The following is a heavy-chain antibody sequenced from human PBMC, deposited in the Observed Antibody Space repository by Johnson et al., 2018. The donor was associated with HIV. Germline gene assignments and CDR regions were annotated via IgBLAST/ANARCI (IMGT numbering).Heavy chain of an antibody. CDR3: AKDNVVGALTIWGNRAFDS. J-gene: IGHJ3*01. D-gene: IGHD1-26*01. V-gene: IGHV3-9*01. CDR1: GFTFDEYV. CDR2: ISWKSGNT. Sequence: VQLVESGGGWVQPGRSLRVSCAASGFTFDEYVIHWVRQAPGKGLEWVSGISWKSGNTGYADSVQGRFTISRDNAKNFVHLQMNSLRADDTALYYCAKDNVVGALTIWGNRAFDSWGQGTMVTVSS.